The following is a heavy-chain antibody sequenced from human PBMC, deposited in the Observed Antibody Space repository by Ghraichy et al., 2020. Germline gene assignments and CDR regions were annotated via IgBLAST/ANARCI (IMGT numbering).Heavy chain of an antibody. CDR1: GYRFSTYG. CDR2: VSPYNGNT. V-gene: IGHV1-18*01. Sequence: ASVKVSCKASGYRFSTYGISWVRQAPGQGLEWLGWVSPYNGNTNYAPKIQDRVTMTTDTSTSTAYMELTSLRSDDTAMYFCARDRGTIATAGNFDWWGQGTLVTVSS. CDR3: ARDRGTIATAGNFDW. D-gene: IGHD6-13*01. J-gene: IGHJ4*02.